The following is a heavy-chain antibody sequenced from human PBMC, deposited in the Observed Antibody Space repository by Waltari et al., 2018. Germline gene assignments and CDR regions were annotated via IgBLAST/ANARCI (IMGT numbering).Heavy chain of an antibody. J-gene: IGHJ4*02. V-gene: IGHV3-30*02. CDR1: GYSISSGYY. D-gene: IGHD6-13*01. Sequence: QVQLQESGPGLVKPSETLSLTCAVTGYSISSGYYWGWIRQPPGKGLEWVAFIRYDGSNKYYADSVKGRFTISRDNSKNTLYLQMNSLRAEDTAVYYCAKENCDGGCSSSWYAWGPDYWGQGTLVSVSS. CDR2: IRYDGSNK. CDR3: AKENCDGGCSSSWYAWGPDY.